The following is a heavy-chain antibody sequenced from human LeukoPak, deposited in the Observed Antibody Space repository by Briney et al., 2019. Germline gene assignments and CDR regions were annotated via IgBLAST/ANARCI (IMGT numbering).Heavy chain of an antibody. D-gene: IGHD2-21*01. CDR3: ARLLRPGGRKGDCFDI. J-gene: IGHJ3*02. V-gene: IGHV4-59*08. Sequence: PGGSLRLSCAASGFTLSTYRMNWIRRPPGTGLEWIGYFYDSGDFNYNPSLQSRVTISMDMSNNPFSLSMSSVTAADTAMYYCARLLRPGGRKGDCFDIWGQGTMVTVSS. CDR1: GFTLSTYR. CDR2: FYDSGDF.